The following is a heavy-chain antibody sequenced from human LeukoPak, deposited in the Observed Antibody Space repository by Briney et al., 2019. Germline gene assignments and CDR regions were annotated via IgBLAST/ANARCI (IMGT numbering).Heavy chain of an antibody. V-gene: IGHV5-51*01. CDR2: IYPGDSDT. D-gene: IGHD6-6*01. J-gene: IGHJ1*01. CDR1: GYSFTSYW. Sequence: GGSLKISCKGSGYSFTSYWIGWVRQMPGKGLEWMGIIYPGDSDTRYIPSFQGQVTISADKSISTAYLQWSSLKASDTAMYYCAATSIAANAEYFQHWGQGTLVTVSS. CDR3: AATSIAANAEYFQH.